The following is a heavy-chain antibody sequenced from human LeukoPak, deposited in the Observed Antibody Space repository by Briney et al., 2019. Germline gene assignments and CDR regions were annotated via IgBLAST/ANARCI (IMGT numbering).Heavy chain of an antibody. CDR1: GGTFSSYG. CDR3: AKVGLNRGQCSSGTCYYAPENNWLDP. J-gene: IGHJ5*02. V-gene: IGHV1-69*13. CDR2: IIPIFGTP. D-gene: IGHD2-2*01. Sequence: SVKVSCKASGGTFSSYGISWVRQAPGQGLEWMGGIIPIFGTPNYAQKFQGRVTITADESTSTAYMELSSLRPEDTAVYYCAKVGLNRGQCSSGTCYYAPENNWLDPWGQGTLVTVSS.